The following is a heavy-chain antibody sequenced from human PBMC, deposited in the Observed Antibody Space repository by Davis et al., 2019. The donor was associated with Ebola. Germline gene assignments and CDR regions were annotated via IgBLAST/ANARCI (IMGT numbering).Heavy chain of an antibody. Sequence: MPSETLSLTCTVSGYSLSSDYYWGWIRQSPGKGLEWIGSIYHSGSTYYNPSLKSRVTISVDTSKNQFSLKLSSVTAADTAVYYCARDTVRGGYYYYGMDVWGQGTTVTVSS. V-gene: IGHV4-38-2*02. D-gene: IGHD3-10*01. CDR1: GYSLSSDYY. CDR3: ARDTVRGGYYYYGMDV. J-gene: IGHJ6*02. CDR2: IYHSGST.